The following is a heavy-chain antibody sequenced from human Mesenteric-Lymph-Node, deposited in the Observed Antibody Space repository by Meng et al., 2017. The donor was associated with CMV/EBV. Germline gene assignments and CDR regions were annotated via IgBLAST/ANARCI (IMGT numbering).Heavy chain of an antibody. D-gene: IGHD3-10*01. CDR1: GYSFTGYY. CDR2: INPNSGGT. CDR3: ARDLPGLRQGSFFDY. J-gene: IGHJ4*02. Sequence: ASVKVSCKASGYSFTGYYIHWVRQAPGQGLEWMGWINPNSGGTGYAQKFQGRITMTRDTSIGTAYLELSSLRSDDTAVYYCARDLPGLRQGSFFDYWGQGTLVTVSS. V-gene: IGHV1-2*02.